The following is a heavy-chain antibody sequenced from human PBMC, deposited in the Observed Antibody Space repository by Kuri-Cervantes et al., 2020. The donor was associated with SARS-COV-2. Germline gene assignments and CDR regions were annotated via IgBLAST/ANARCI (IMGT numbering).Heavy chain of an antibody. D-gene: IGHD6-13*01. CDR1: GGSISSNSHY. J-gene: IGHJ4*02. CDR2: IYFTGST. Sequence: SETLSLTCAVPGGSISSNSHYWGWIRQLPDKGLEWIGTIYFTGSTYYNPSLKSRVTISVDRSKSQFSLKLSSVTAADTAVYYCARDTSSWYRGAFGYWGQGTLVTVSS. V-gene: IGHV4-39*07. CDR3: ARDTSSWYRGAFGY.